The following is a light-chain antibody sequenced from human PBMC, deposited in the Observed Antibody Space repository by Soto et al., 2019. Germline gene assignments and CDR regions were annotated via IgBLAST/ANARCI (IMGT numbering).Light chain of an antibody. CDR2: DAS. Sequence: ELVLTQSPATLSLSPGEGATLSCRASQSVSRYLAWYQQKPGQAPRLLIYDASNRATGIPGRFSGSGSGTDFTLTISSLETEDFAVYYCQQRSNWFLTFGGGTKVEIK. CDR1: QSVSRY. CDR3: QQRSNWFLT. J-gene: IGKJ4*01. V-gene: IGKV3-11*01.